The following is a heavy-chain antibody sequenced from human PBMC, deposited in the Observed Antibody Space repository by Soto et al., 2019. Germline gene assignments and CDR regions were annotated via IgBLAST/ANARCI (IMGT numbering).Heavy chain of an antibody. Sequence: EVQFVESGGDLVQPGGSLRLSCAASGFPFSSYEMNWVRQPPGKGLEWVSYISSSGTTMYYADSVRGRFTISRDNSKNSLFLQMNSLRVEDTAVYYCARSPFLECNWAQGTLVTVSS. D-gene: IGHD3-3*02. J-gene: IGHJ4*02. CDR1: GFPFSSYE. V-gene: IGHV3-48*03. CDR3: ARSPFLECN. CDR2: ISSSGTTM.